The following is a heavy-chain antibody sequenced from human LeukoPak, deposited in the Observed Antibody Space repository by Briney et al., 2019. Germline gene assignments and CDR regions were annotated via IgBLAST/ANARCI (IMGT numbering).Heavy chain of an antibody. CDR1: GFTFSGSA. Sequence: GGSLRLSCAASGFTFSGSAMHWVRQASGKGLEWVGRIGSKANSYATAYAASVKGRFTISRDDSKNTAYLQMNSLRAEDTAVYYCARGVRRVVSYYMDVWGKGTTVTVSS. J-gene: IGHJ6*03. CDR3: ARGVRRVVSYYMDV. D-gene: IGHD2-2*01. V-gene: IGHV3-73*01. CDR2: IGSKANSYAT.